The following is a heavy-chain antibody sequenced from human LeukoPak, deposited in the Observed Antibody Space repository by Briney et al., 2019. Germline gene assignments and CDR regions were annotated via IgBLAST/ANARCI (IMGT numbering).Heavy chain of an antibody. V-gene: IGHV4-4*07. J-gene: IGHJ1*01. CDR2: IYTSGST. CDR1: GGSISSYY. D-gene: IGHD3-22*01. CDR3: VGSGYYYAEVFQH. Sequence: AETLSLTCTVSGGSISSYYWSWIRQPAGKGLEWIGRIYTSGSTNYNPSLKSRVTISVDKSKNQFYLKLSSVTAADTAVYYCVGSGYYYAEVFQHWGQGSLVSVPS.